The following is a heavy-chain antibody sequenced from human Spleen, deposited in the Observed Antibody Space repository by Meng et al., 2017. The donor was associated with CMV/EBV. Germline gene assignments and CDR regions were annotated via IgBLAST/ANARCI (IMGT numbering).Heavy chain of an antibody. J-gene: IGHJ4*02. CDR1: GFTFSSYA. CDR2: ISYDGSNK. CDR3: ARNDY. Sequence: GRSRGLSWTASGFTFSSYAMHWVRQAPGRGLEWVAVISYDGSNKYYADSVKGRFTISRDNSKNTLYLQMNSLRAEDTAVYYCARNDYWGQGTLVTVSS. V-gene: IGHV3-30-3*01.